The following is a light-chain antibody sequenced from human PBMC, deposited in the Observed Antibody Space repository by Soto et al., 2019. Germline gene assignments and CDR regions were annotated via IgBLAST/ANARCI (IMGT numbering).Light chain of an antibody. CDR2: GAS. J-gene: IGKJ1*01. Sequence: EIVLTQSPGTLSLSPGERATLSCRASQSVSSSFLAWYQQKPGQAPSLLIYGASSRATGIPDRFSGRGSGTDFTLTISRLEPEDFAVYYCQQYDSSPRTFGQGTKVEIK. V-gene: IGKV3-20*01. CDR3: QQYDSSPRT. CDR1: QSVSSSF.